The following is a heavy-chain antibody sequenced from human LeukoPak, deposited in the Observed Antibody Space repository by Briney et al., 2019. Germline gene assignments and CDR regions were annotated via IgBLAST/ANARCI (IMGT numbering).Heavy chain of an antibody. CDR2: ISGRGDST. CDR1: GFTFSTYG. D-gene: IGHD2-2*01. V-gene: IGHV3-23*01. J-gene: IGHJ5*01. CDR3: AKDRHAPGRYCSSTSCFPFDS. Sequence: GGSLRLSCEASGFTFSTYGMSWVRQAPGKGLEWVSTISGRGDSTHYVDSVKGRFTISRDNSKNTLYLQMNSLRAEDTAVYYCAKDRHAPGRYCSSTSCFPFDSWGQGTLVTVSS.